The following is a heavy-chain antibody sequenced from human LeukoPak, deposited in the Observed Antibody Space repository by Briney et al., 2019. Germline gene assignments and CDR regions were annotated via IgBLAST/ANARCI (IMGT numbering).Heavy chain of an antibody. Sequence: SETLSLTCTVSGAPFSSSTYYRGWIRQPPGKGLEWIGSIYYSGSTYYNPSLKSRVTMSVDTSKNQFSLKLSSVTAADTAVYYCARHAGGIAAAGTRPFDYWGQGTLVTVSS. V-gene: IGHV4-39*01. CDR3: ARHAGGIAAAGTRPFDY. CDR2: IYYSGST. CDR1: GAPFSSSTYY. J-gene: IGHJ4*02. D-gene: IGHD6-13*01.